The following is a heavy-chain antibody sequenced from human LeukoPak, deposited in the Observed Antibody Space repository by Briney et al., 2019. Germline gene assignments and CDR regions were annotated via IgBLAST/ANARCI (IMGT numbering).Heavy chain of an antibody. D-gene: IGHD3-9*01. CDR2: TYYRSKWYN. Sequence: PSQTLSLTCAISGDIVSSNSAAWNWIRQSPSRGLEWLGRTYYRSKWYNDYAVSVKSRITINPDTSKNQFSLQLNSVTPEDTAVYYCARSDYDILTGYSPYYYYGMDVWGQGTTVTVSS. CDR3: ARSDYDILTGYSPYYYYGMDV. V-gene: IGHV6-1*01. J-gene: IGHJ6*02. CDR1: GDIVSSNSAA.